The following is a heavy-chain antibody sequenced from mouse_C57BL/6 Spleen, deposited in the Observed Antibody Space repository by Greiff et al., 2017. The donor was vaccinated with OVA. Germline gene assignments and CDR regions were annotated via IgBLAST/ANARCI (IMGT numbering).Heavy chain of an antibody. CDR2: INPSTGGT. Sequence: DVHLVESGPELVKPGASVKISCKASGYSFTGYYMNWVKQSPEKSLEWIGEINPSTGGTTYNQKFKAKATLTVDKSSSTAYMQLKSLTSEDSAVYYCARWGGLFDYWGQGTTLTVSS. CDR3: ARWGGLFDY. J-gene: IGHJ2*01. V-gene: IGHV1-42*01. CDR1: GYSFTGYY. D-gene: IGHD3-3*01.